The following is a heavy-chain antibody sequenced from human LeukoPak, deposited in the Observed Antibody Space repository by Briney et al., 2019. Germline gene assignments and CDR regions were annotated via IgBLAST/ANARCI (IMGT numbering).Heavy chain of an antibody. J-gene: IGHJ4*02. CDR2: IYTSGST. CDR3: ARVGSTRCLDY. CDR1: GGSISSGSYY. D-gene: IGHD6-13*01. Sequence: SETLSLTCTVSGGSISSGSYYWSWFPQPAGKGLEWIGRIYTSGSTNYNPSLKSRLTISVDTSKNQFSLKLSSVTAADTAVYYCARVGSTRCLDYWGQGTLVTVSS. V-gene: IGHV4-61*02.